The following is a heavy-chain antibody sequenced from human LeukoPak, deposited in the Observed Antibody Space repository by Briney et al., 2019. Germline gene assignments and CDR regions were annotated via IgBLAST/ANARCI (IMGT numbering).Heavy chain of an antibody. CDR2: IGGSGGST. J-gene: IGHJ3*02. CDR1: GFTFTNYA. D-gene: IGHD3-22*01. CDR3: AKRTDSSGNRGGAFDI. Sequence: GGSLRLSCSVPGFTFTNYAMSWVRQAPGKGLEWVSGIGGSGGSTYYADSVKGRFTISRDNSKNTLYLQMNSLRVEDTAIYYCAKRTDSSGNRGGAFDIWGQGTMVTVSS. V-gene: IGHV3-23*01.